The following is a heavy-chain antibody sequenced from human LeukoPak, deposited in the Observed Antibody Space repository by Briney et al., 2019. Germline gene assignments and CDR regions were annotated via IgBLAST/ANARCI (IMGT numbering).Heavy chain of an antibody. CDR2: IYYSGST. J-gene: IGHJ3*02. Sequence: SETLSLTCTVSGGSISSSSYYWGWIRQPPGKGLEWIGSIYYSGSTNYNPSLKSRVTMSVDTSKNQFSLKLSSVTAADTAVYYCARSLGTEFGRAFDIRGQGPMVTVSS. CDR3: ARSLGTEFGRAFDI. CDR1: GGSISSSSYY. D-gene: IGHD7-27*01. V-gene: IGHV4-39*07.